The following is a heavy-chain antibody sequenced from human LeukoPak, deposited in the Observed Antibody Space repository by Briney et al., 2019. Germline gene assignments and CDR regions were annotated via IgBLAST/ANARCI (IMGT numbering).Heavy chain of an antibody. CDR1: GGSISSGGYS. D-gene: IGHD3-22*01. V-gene: IGHV4-30-2*01. CDR3: ARARYYDSSGYHIDY. CDR2: IYHSGST. Sequence: SETLSLTCAVSGGSISSGGYSWSWIRQPPGKGLEWIGYIYHSGSTYYNPSLKSRVTISVDRSKNQFSLKLSSVTAAGTAVYYCARARYYDSSGYHIDYWGQGTLVTVSS. J-gene: IGHJ4*02.